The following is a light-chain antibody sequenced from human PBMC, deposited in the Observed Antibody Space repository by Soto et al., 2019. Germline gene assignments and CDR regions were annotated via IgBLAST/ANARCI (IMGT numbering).Light chain of an antibody. V-gene: IGKV1-12*01. CDR2: EAS. Sequence: DIQITQSPSSVSASVGDRVTITCRASQGISSWLAWYQQKPGKAPKLLIYEASTLQSGVPSRFSGSGSGTEFSLTIRALQPEDFATYYCQQLSRYPLTFGGGTKVDIK. CDR3: QQLSRYPLT. J-gene: IGKJ4*01. CDR1: QGISSW.